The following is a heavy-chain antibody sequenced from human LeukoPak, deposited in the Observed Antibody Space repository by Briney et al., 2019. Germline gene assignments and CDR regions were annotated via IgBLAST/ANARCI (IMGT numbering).Heavy chain of an antibody. Sequence: ASVKVSCKASGGTFSSYAISWVRQAPGQGLEWMGWINPNSGGTNYAQKFQGRVTMTRDTSISTAYMELSRLRSDDTAVYYCARFFEDYYGSGSQKAFDIWGQGTMVTVSS. CDR1: GGTFSSYA. CDR2: INPNSGGT. V-gene: IGHV1-2*02. J-gene: IGHJ3*02. CDR3: ARFFEDYYGSGSQKAFDI. D-gene: IGHD3-10*01.